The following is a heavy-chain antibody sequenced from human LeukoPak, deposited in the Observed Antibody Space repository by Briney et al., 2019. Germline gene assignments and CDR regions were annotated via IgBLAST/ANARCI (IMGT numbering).Heavy chain of an antibody. D-gene: IGHD2-15*01. CDR1: GFTFSSYG. J-gene: IGHJ4*02. V-gene: IGHV3-30*02. Sequence: GGSLRLSCAASGFTFSSYGMHWVRQAPGKGLEWVAFIRYDGSNKYYADSVKGRFTISRDNSKNTLYLQMNSLRAEDTAVYYCAKDLSGYCSGGSCYSSSFDYWGQGTLVTVSS. CDR3: AKDLSGYCSGGSCYSSSFDY. CDR2: IRYDGSNK.